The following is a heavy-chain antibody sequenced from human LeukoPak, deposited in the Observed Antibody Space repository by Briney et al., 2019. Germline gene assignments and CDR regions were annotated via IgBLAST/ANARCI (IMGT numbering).Heavy chain of an antibody. D-gene: IGHD6-13*01. V-gene: IGHV5-10-1*01. Sequence: LGESLKISCKGSGYSFTSYWISWVRQMPGKGLEWMGRIDPSDSYTNYSPSFQGHVTISADKSISTAYLRWSSLKASVTAMYYCARLRIAAAGDAFDIWGQGTMVTASS. J-gene: IGHJ3*02. CDR1: GYSFTSYW. CDR2: IDPSDSYT. CDR3: ARLRIAAAGDAFDI.